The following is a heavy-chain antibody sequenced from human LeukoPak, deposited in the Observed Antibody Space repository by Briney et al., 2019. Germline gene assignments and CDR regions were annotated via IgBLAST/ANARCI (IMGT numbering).Heavy chain of an antibody. J-gene: IGHJ4*02. D-gene: IGHD3-22*01. CDR1: GFIFSDHD. Sequence: PGGSLRLSCAASGFIFSDHDMDWIRQAPGKGLEWISYISRSGTTKYYADSVKGRFTTSRDNADNSLYLQLNSLRAEDTAVYYCAREGRGYYGDFDYWGQGTLVTVSS. CDR3: AREGRGYYGDFDY. V-gene: IGHV3-11*01. CDR2: ISRSGTTK.